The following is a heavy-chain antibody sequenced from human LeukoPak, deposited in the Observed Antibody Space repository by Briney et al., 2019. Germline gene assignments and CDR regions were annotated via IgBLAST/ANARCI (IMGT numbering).Heavy chain of an antibody. CDR1: GYTFTSYA. CDR3: ASPNYDILTGPRFYYYYGMDV. Sequence: ASVKVSCKASGYTFTSYAMHWVRQAPGQRLEWMGWINAGNGNTKYSQKFQGRVTITRDTSASTAYMELSSLRPEDTAVYYCASPNYDILTGPRFYYYYGMDVWGQGTTVTVSS. CDR2: INAGNGNT. J-gene: IGHJ6*02. V-gene: IGHV1-3*01. D-gene: IGHD3-9*01.